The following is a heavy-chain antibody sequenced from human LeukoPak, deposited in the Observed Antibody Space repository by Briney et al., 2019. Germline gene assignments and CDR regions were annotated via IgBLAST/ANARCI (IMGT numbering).Heavy chain of an antibody. J-gene: IGHJ4*02. D-gene: IGHD5-24*01. Sequence: GYISYSGSTNYNPSLKSRVTISVDTSKNQFSLKLSSVTAADTAVYYCARERLAGYNPFLDYWGQGTLVTVSS. CDR3: ARERLAGYNPFLDY. CDR2: ISYSGST. V-gene: IGHV4-59*01.